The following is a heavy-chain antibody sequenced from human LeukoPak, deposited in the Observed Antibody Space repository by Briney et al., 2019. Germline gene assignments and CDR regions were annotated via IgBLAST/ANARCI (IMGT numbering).Heavy chain of an antibody. Sequence: GGSLRLSCAASGFTFSSYGMHWVRQAPGKGLEWVAVISYDGSNKYYADSVKGRFTISRDNSKNSLYLQMNSLRTEDTALYYCAKGKNTGSYLSHVDYWGQGTLVTVSS. D-gene: IGHD3-10*01. CDR2: ISYDGSNK. CDR1: GFTFSSYG. V-gene: IGHV3-30*18. CDR3: AKGKNTGSYLSHVDY. J-gene: IGHJ4*02.